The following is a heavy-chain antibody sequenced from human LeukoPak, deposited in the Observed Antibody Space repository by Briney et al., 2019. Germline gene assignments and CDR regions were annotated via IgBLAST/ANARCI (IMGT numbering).Heavy chain of an antibody. CDR1: GFTFSSYA. CDR3: AKGITIFGVVKTMIDY. V-gene: IGHV3-23*01. CDR2: ISGSGGST. Sequence: GGSLRLSRAASGFTFSSYAMSWVRQAPGKGLEWVSAISGSGGSTYYADSVKGRFTISRDNSKNTLYLQMNGLRAEDTAVYYCAKGITIFGVVKTMIDYWGQGTLVTVSS. D-gene: IGHD3-3*01. J-gene: IGHJ4*02.